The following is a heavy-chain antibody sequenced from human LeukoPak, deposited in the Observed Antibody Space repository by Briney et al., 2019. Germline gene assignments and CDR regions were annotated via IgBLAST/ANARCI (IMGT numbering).Heavy chain of an antibody. CDR2: TWYDGSNK. J-gene: IGHJ5*02. CDR3: ARGTSGGANTLDP. Sequence: GTSLRLSCTASGFTFKNFGMHWVRQAPAKGLEWVAMTWYDGSNKYYADSVKGRFTISRDNSKNTVSLQMNNLRGEDTAVYYCARGTSGGANTLDPWGQGTLATVSS. V-gene: IGHV3-33*01. D-gene: IGHD1-26*01. CDR1: GFTFKNFG.